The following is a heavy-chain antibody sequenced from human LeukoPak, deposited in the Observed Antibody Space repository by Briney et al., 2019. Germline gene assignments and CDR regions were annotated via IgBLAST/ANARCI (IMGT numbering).Heavy chain of an antibody. V-gene: IGHV1-18*01. J-gene: IGHJ6*02. CDR2: ISAYNGNT. D-gene: IGHD2-15*01. CDR1: GYTFTSYG. CDR3: ARDPRYCSGGSCYHYGMDV. Sequence: ASVKVSCKASGYTFTSYGISWVRQAPGQGLEWMGWISAYNGNTNYAQKLQGRVTITTDTSTSTAYMELRSLRSDDTAVYYCARDPRYCSGGSCYHYGMDVWGQGTTVTVSS.